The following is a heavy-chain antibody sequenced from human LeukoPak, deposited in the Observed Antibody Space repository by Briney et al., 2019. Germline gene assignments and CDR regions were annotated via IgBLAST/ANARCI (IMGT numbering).Heavy chain of an antibody. CDR1: GVSFSDYY. CDR2: INHGGST. D-gene: IGHD6-13*01. J-gene: IGHJ3*02. V-gene: IGHV4-34*01. Sequence: ETLSLTCAVYGVSFSDYYWSWIRQPPGKGLEWIGEINHGGSTDYNPSLRSRVTISVDASKNQFSLKLSSVTAADTAVYYCARHSSYSSSWYDAFDIWGQGTMVTVSS. CDR3: ARHSSYSSSWYDAFDI.